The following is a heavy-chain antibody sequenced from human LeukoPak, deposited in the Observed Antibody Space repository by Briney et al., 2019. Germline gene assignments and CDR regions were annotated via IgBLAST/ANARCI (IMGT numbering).Heavy chain of an antibody. CDR1: GGSVNTYY. V-gene: IGHV4-59*02. CDR2: IYYSGIT. J-gene: IGHJ4*02. D-gene: IGHD5-18*01. CDR3: ARDRRGSIYGPLD. Sequence: SETLSLTCSVSGGSVNTYYWTWIRQPPGKGLEWIGYIYYSGITNYNPSLKSRVTISVDASKNQSSLKLSSVTAADTAVYYCARDRRGSIYGPLDWGQGTLVTVSS.